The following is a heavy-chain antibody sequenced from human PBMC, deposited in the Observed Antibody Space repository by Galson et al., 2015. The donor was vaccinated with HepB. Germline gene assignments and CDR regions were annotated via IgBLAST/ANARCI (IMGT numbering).Heavy chain of an antibody. J-gene: IGHJ4*02. CDR2: ITAAGDP. Sequence: LRLSCAASGFTFNNYDMHWVRQATGKPLEWVSGITAAGDPYFSGSVKGRVTISRENAKNSLYLQMNSLRVGDTAIYYCTRGSAGGFGEAEFDYWGQGTLVTVSS. CDR3: TRGSAGGFGEAEFDY. V-gene: IGHV3-13*05. D-gene: IGHD3-10*01. CDR1: GFTFNNYD.